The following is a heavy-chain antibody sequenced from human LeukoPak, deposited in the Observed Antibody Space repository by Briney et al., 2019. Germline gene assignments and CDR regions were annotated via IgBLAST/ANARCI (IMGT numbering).Heavy chain of an antibody. D-gene: IGHD4-23*01. CDR2: INHSGST. V-gene: IGHV4-34*01. CDR1: GGSFSGYY. Sequence: PSETPSLTCAVYGGSFSGYYWSWIRQPPGKGLEWIGEINHSGSTNYNPSLKSRVTISVDTSKNQFSLKLSSVTAADTAVYYCARSDYGGADFDYWGQGTLVTVSS. J-gene: IGHJ4*02. CDR3: ARSDYGGADFDY.